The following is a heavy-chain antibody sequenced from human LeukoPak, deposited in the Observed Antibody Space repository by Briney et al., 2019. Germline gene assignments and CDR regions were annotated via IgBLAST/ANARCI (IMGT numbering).Heavy chain of an antibody. J-gene: IGHJ6*03. D-gene: IGHD3-3*01. CDR2: IYYSGST. CDR1: GGSISSSSYY. Sequence: SETLSLTCTVSGGSISSSSYYWGWIRQPPGKGLEWIGSIYYSGSTYYNPSLKSRVTISVDTSRNQFSLKLSSVTAADTAVYYCAFSYYDFWSGYFSGPYYYYMDVWGKGTTVTVSS. CDR3: AFSYYDFWSGYFSGPYYYYMDV. V-gene: IGHV4-39*07.